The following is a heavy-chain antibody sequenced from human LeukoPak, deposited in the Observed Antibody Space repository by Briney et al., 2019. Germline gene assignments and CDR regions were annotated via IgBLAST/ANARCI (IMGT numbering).Heavy chain of an antibody. CDR1: GGSISSSSFY. V-gene: IGHV4-39*01. J-gene: IGHJ5*02. Sequence: PSETLSLTCTVSGGSISSSSFYWGWIRQPPGMGLEWIGSAYYSRSRSTFYNPSLRRRLTISVDTSQNQFSLKLRSVTAADTAVYFCARESFGGASYLDPWGQGTLVTVSS. CDR2: AYYSRSRST. CDR3: ARESFGGASYLDP. D-gene: IGHD2-21*01.